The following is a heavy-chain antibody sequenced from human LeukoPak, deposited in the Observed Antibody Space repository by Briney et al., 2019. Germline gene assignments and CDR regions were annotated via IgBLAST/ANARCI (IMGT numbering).Heavy chain of an antibody. Sequence: GGSLRLSCAASGFTFSSYGMHWVRQAPGKGLEWVAVISYDGSNKYYADSVKGRFTISRDNSKNTLYLQMNSLRAEDTAVYYCAKGIGDLYCYYYGMDVWGQGTTVTVSS. D-gene: IGHD3-10*01. V-gene: IGHV3-30*18. CDR3: AKGIGDLYCYYYGMDV. J-gene: IGHJ6*02. CDR1: GFTFSSYG. CDR2: ISYDGSNK.